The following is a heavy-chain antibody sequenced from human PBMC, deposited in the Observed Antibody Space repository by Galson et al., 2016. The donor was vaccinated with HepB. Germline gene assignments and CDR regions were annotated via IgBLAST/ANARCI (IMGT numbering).Heavy chain of an antibody. J-gene: IGHJ4*02. Sequence: SLRLSCAASGFPFSSYGMDWVRQAPGKGLEWVAVVWYDGSTKYYADSVKGRFTISRDNSKNTLYLQMNSLRAEDTALYYCARSCSGGSCSGAGLDHWGQGTLVTVSS. CDR2: VWYDGSTK. CDR1: GFPFSSYG. CDR3: ARSCSGGSCSGAGLDH. D-gene: IGHD2-15*01. V-gene: IGHV3-33*01.